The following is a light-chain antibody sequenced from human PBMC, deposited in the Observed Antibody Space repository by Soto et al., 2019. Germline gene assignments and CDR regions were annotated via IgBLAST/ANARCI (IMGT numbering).Light chain of an antibody. CDR1: QTVSNN. CDR2: FAS. CDR3: QHYNEWPLT. V-gene: IGKV3-15*01. Sequence: ERVMTQSPATLSASPGEKATLSCRASQTVSNNVAWYQQKPGQAPRLLIYFASTRATGIPARFSGSGSGTEFTLTISTLQSEDIGVYYCQHYNEWPLTFGGGTKVETK. J-gene: IGKJ4*01.